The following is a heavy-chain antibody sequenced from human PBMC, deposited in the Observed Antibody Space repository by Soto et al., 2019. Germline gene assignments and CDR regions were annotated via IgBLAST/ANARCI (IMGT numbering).Heavy chain of an antibody. CDR1: GFSFSRND. D-gene: IGHD1-1*01. CDR2: INYSGVST. J-gene: IGHJ1*01. V-gene: IGHV3-23*01. Sequence: LRRSCAASGFSFSRNDMNWVRQRPGKGLEWVSNINYSGVSTYYSDAVKGRFTISRHNSKNIIYLEMNSLKVDDTADYYCVTDPNWEWGYWGQGALVSVSS. CDR3: VTDPNWEWGY.